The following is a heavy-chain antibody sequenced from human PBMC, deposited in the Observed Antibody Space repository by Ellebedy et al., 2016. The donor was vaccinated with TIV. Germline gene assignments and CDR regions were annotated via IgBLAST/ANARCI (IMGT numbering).Heavy chain of an antibody. CDR3: ARDLDKSSGWYGGAAY. CDR2: LTNSGTST. CDR1: GFTFSNNA. Sequence: GESLKISCAASGFTFSNNAMSWVRQAPGKGLEWISALTNSGTSTYYADSVKGRFTVSRDNSMTTVYLEMNSLRAEDTALYYCARDLDKSSGWYGGAAYWGQGTQVTVSS. V-gene: IGHV3-23*01. J-gene: IGHJ4*02. D-gene: IGHD6-19*01.